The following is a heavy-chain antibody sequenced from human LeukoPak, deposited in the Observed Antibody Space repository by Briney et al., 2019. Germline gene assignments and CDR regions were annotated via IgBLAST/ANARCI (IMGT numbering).Heavy chain of an antibody. CDR3: ATGLIVTAPYSSGWYVWFDP. CDR2: FDPEDGET. Sequence: ASVKVSCKVSGYTLTELSMHWVRQAPGKGLEWMGGFDPEDGETIYAQKFQGRVTMTEDTSTDTAYMGLSSLRSEDTAVYYCATGLIVTAPYSSGWYVWFDPWGQGTLVTVSS. V-gene: IGHV1-24*01. CDR1: GYTLTELS. J-gene: IGHJ5*02. D-gene: IGHD6-19*01.